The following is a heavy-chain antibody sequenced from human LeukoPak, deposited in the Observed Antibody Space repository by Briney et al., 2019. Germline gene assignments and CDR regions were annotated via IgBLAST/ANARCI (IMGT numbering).Heavy chain of an antibody. Sequence: PGGSLRLSCAASGFTFSSYSMNWVRQAPGKGLEWVSSISSSSSYIYYADSVKGRFTISRDNAKNSLYLQMNSLRAEDTAVYYCAKDHGSPHGFPSGPHDYWGQGTLVTVSS. CDR1: GFTFSSYS. J-gene: IGHJ4*02. V-gene: IGHV3-21*01. CDR3: AKDHGSPHGFPSGPHDY. CDR2: ISSSSSYI. D-gene: IGHD1-1*01.